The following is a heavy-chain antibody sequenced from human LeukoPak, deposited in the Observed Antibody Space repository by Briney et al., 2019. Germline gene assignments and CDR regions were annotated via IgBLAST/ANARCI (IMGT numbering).Heavy chain of an antibody. CDR1: GFTFDECA. CDR2: LSWNSGSI. J-gene: IGHJ3*02. V-gene: IGHV3-9*01. Sequence: PGGSLRLSCAASGFTFDECAMHWVRQAPGKGLEWVSGLSWNSGSIGYADSVKGRFTISRDNAKNSLYLQMNSLRAEDTALYYCAKGRFYYDRRDDAFDIWGQGTMVTVSS. D-gene: IGHD3-22*01. CDR3: AKGRFYYDRRDDAFDI.